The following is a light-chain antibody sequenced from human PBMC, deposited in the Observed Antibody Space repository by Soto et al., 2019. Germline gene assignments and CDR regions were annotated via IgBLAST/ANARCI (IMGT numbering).Light chain of an antibody. Sequence: QSALTQPPSVSGSPGQSVTISCTGTSSDVGHYDRVSWYQQPPGTAPKLMIYEVTNRPSGVPDRFAGSKSGNTASLIISGLQAEDEADYYCSSYTTSRTYVVGPGTKLTVL. V-gene: IGLV2-18*02. CDR1: SSDVGHYDR. CDR2: EVT. CDR3: SSYTTSRTYV. J-gene: IGLJ1*01.